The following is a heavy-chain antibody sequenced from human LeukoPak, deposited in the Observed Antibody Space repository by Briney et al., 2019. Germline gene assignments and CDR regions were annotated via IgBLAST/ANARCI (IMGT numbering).Heavy chain of an antibody. D-gene: IGHD2-2*01. CDR1: GGSISSYY. J-gene: IGHJ6*03. CDR3: ARTTEGYCSSASCFGFSYSYYMDV. Sequence: SETLSLTCTVSGGSISSYYWSWIRQPPGKGLEWIGYIYCRGSTNYNPSLKSRVTISVDTSKNQFSLKLSSVIAADTAVYYCARTTEGYCSSASCFGFSYSYYMDVWGKGTTVTISS. CDR2: IYCRGST. V-gene: IGHV4-59*01.